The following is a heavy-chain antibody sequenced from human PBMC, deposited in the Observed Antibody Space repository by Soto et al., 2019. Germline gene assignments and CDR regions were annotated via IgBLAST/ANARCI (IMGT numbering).Heavy chain of an antibody. CDR1: GGSISSYY. J-gene: IGHJ6*02. V-gene: IGHV4-59*08. CDR3: ARHPSRRYYDSSGYYYPLVYGMDV. D-gene: IGHD3-22*01. Sequence: SETLSLTCTVSGGSISSYYWSWIRQPPGKGLEWIGYIYYSGSTNYNPSLKSRVTISVDTSKNQFSLKLSSVTAADTAVYYCARHPSRRYYDSSGYYYPLVYGMDVWGQGTTVTVSS. CDR2: IYYSGST.